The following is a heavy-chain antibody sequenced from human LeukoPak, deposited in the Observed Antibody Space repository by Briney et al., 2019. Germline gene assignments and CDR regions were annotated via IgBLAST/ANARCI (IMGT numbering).Heavy chain of an antibody. CDR2: IYTSGST. CDR1: GDSISSGSYY. D-gene: IGHD6-6*01. J-gene: IGHJ4*02. V-gene: IGHV4-61*02. Sequence: PSQTLSLTCTVSGDSISSGSYYWSWIRQPAGKGLEWIGRIYTSGSTNYNPSLKSRVTISVDTSKNQFSLKLSSVTAADTAVYYCARWRIAAVYFDYWGQGTLVTVSS. CDR3: ARWRIAAVYFDY.